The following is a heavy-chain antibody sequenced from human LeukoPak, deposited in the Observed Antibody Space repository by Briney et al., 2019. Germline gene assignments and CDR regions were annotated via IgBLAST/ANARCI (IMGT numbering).Heavy chain of an antibody. CDR1: GFTFDDYG. J-gene: IGHJ6*03. CDR2: INWNGSGA. Sequence: GGSLRLSCAASGFTFDDYGMSCVRQVPGKGLEWVSGINWNGSGAVYADSVKGRFTISRDNAKNSLYLQMNSLKAEDTALFYCARYLRKLYGRGGDYYFYMDVWGKGTTVTVSS. D-gene: IGHD4-17*01. CDR3: ARYLRKLYGRGGDYYFYMDV. V-gene: IGHV3-20*04.